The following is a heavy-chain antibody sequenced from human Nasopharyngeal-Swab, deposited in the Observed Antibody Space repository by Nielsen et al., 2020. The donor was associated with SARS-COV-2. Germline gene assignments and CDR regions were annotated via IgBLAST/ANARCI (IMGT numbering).Heavy chain of an antibody. V-gene: IGHV3-9*01. D-gene: IGHD5-24*01. CDR3: AKLGGYNFPNWYFDL. J-gene: IGHJ2*01. CDR2: ISWNSGSI. CDR1: GFTFDDYA. Sequence: SCAASGFTFDDYAMHWVRQAPGKGLEWVSGISWNSGSIGYADSVKGRFTISRDNAKNSLYLQMNSLRAEDTALYYCAKLGGYNFPNWYFDLWGRGTLVTVSS.